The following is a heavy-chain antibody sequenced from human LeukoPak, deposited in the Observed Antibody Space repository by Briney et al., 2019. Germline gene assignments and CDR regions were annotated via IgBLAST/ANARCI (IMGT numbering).Heavy chain of an antibody. CDR2: IIPIFGTA. V-gene: IGHV1-69*13. D-gene: IGHD3-9*01. CDR1: GGTFSSYA. Sequence: SVKVSCKASGGTFSSYAISWVRQAPGQGLEWMGGIIPIFGTANYAQKFQGRVTITADESTSTAYMELSSLRSEDTAVYYCARAPSDLTHYYYGMDVWGQGTTVTVSS. J-gene: IGHJ6*02. CDR3: ARAPSDLTHYYYGMDV.